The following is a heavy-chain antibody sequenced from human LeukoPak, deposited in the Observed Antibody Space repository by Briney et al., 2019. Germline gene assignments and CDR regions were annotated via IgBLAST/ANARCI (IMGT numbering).Heavy chain of an antibody. CDR3: AREFSCGWHRAYFEY. Sequence: GGSMRLSCAATGFTFSNYAIHGVRQAPGKGLESMAVISYDGSNKDYADSVKGRFTISKDNSKNTLYLQMNSLRAEDTAVYYCAREFSCGWHRAYFEYWGQGTLVTVSS. J-gene: IGHJ4*02. D-gene: IGHD6-19*01. CDR1: GFTFSNYA. CDR2: ISYDGSNK. V-gene: IGHV3-30-3*01.